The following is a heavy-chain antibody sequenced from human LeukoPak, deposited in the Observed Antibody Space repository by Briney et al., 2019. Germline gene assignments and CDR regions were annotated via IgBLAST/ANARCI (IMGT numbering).Heavy chain of an antibody. Sequence: SETLSLTCAVYGGSFSGYYWSWIRQPPGKGLEWIGEINHSGSTKYNPSLKSRVTIPVDTSKNQFSLKLSSVTAADTAVYYCARNDSVAGTTFDYWGQGTLVTVSS. J-gene: IGHJ4*02. V-gene: IGHV4-34*01. CDR1: GGSFSGYY. D-gene: IGHD6-19*01. CDR3: ARNDSVAGTTFDY. CDR2: INHSGST.